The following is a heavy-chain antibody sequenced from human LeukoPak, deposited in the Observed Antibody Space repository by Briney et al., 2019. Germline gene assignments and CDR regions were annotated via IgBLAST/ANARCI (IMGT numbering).Heavy chain of an antibody. CDR1: GGSISSGDYY. CDR3: ARDPGDYVWGSYLFGAFDI. V-gene: IGHV4-30-4*08. J-gene: IGHJ3*02. CDR2: IYYSGST. D-gene: IGHD3-16*01. Sequence: PSETLSLTCTVSGGSISSGDYYWSWIRQPPGKGLEWIGYIYYSGSTYYNPSLKSRVTISVDASKNQFSLKLSSVTAADTAVYYCARDPGDYVWGSYLFGAFDIWGQGTMVTVSS.